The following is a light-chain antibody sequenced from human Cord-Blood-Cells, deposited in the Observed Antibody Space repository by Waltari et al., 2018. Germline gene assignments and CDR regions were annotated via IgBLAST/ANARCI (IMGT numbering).Light chain of an antibody. CDR3: AAWDDSLSGWV. V-gene: IGLV1-47*01. J-gene: IGLJ3*02. CDR2: RNN. Sequence: QSVLTQPPLASGTPGQRVTISCSGSSSNIGSNYVYWYQQLPGTAPKLLIYRNNPRPSGVPDRFSGSKSGTSASLAISGLRSEDEADYYCAAWDDSLSGWVFGGGTKLTVL. CDR1: SSNIGSNY.